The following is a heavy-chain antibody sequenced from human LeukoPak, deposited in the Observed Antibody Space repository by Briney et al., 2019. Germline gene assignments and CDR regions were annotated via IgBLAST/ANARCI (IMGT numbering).Heavy chain of an antibody. CDR1: GVTFSSYR. J-gene: IGHJ4*02. D-gene: IGHD7-27*01. CDR2: IKIEGSQI. V-gene: IGHV3-7*01. CDR3: ARDLNWETY. Sequence: GGTPRLSRVASGVTFSSYRMTWVRQAPGKGLKWVANIKIEGSQIYYVDSVRGRFTSSRDNAKNSLYLQMNSLRVEVTAVYYCARDLNWETYWSQGTLVSVSS.